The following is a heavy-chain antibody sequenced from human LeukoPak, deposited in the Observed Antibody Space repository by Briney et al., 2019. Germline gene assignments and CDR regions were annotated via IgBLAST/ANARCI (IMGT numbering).Heavy chain of an antibody. V-gene: IGHV3-23*01. J-gene: IGHJ4*02. CDR1: GFTFSTFG. Sequence: GGSLRLSCAASGFTFSTFGMRWVRQAPGKGLEWVSTIPASGGNTYYADSVRGRFTISRDNSKNTLYLQINSLTAEDTAIYYCVRYLSGWYYFDWWGQGTLVTISS. CDR3: VRYLSGWYYFDW. D-gene: IGHD6-19*01. CDR2: IPASGGNT.